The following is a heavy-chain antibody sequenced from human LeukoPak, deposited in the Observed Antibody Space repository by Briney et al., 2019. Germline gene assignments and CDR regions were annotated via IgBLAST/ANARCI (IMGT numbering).Heavy chain of an antibody. CDR2: MKEDGGEI. CDR3: ARDRGYSTFDY. J-gene: IGHJ4*02. D-gene: IGHD4-23*01. V-gene: IGHV3-7*01. CDR1: AFTFSSYW. Sequence: GGSLRLSCEASAFTFSSYWMSWVRQAPGKGLEWVANMKEDGGEINYVDSVKGRFTISRDNAKNSLFLQMNSLKVEDTAVYYCARDRGYSTFDYWGQGTLVTVSS.